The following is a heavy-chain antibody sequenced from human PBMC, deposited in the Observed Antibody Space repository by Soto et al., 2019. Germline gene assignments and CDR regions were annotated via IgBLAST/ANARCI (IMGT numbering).Heavy chain of an antibody. CDR2: IYHSGST. D-gene: IGHD5-12*01. CDR1: GGSISSSNW. J-gene: IGHJ4*02. V-gene: IGHV4-4*02. CDR3: ARVPDIVATTIFDY. Sequence: PSETLSLTCAVSGGSISSSNWWSWVRQPPGKGLEWIGEIYHSGSTNYNPSLKSRVTISVDKSKNQFSLKLSSVTAADTAVYYCARVPDIVATTIFDYWGQGTLVTVSS.